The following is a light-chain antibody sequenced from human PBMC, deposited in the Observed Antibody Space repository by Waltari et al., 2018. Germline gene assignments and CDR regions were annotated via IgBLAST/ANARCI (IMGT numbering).Light chain of an antibody. CDR3: HQYNSYPPT. V-gene: IGKV1-16*01. Sequence: DIQLTQSPSSLSASVGDSVTITCRASQGISYYVAWFQQKPGRAPKPLIFGSTTLLSGVPSRVRGSGSGTYFTLTINDLQPDDFATYSCHQYNSYPPTFGGGTKV. CDR2: GST. CDR1: QGISYY. J-gene: IGKJ4*01.